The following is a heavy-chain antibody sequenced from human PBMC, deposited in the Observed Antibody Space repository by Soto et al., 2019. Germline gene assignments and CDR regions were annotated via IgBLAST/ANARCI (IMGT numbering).Heavy chain of an antibody. CDR2: FDPEDGET. CDR1: GYTLTELS. V-gene: IGHV1-24*01. J-gene: IGHJ4*02. CDR3: ATPPQWGWYHFNY. D-gene: IGHD6-19*01. Sequence: GASVKVSCKVSGYTLTELSMHWVRQAPGKGLEWMGGFDPEDGETIYAQKFQGRVTMTEDTSTDTAYMELSSLRSEDTAVYYCATPPQWGWYHFNYWGQRTPVTVSS.